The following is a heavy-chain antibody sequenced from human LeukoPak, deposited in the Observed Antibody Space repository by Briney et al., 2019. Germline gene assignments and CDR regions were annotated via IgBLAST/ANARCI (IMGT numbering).Heavy chain of an antibody. CDR1: GYTFTSYG. CDR2: ISAYNGNT. V-gene: IGHV1-18*01. Sequence: EASVKVSCKASGYTFTSYGISWVRQAPGQGLGWMGWISAYNGNTNYAQKLQGRVTMTTDTSTSTAYMELRSLRSDDTAVYYCARESDCTNGVCYMEMEAAGTPYDYWGQGTLVTVSS. J-gene: IGHJ4*02. D-gene: IGHD2-8*01. CDR3: ARESDCTNGVCYMEMEAAGTPYDY.